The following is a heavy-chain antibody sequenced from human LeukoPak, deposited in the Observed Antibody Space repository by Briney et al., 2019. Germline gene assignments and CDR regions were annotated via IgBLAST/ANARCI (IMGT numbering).Heavy chain of an antibody. Sequence: GGSLRLSCAASGFTFSSYGMHWVRQAPGKGLEWVAFIRYDGSNKYYADSVKGRFTISRDNSKNTLYLQMNSLRADDTAVYYCAKGPLIAVADTTWDYWGQGTLVTVSS. CDR2: IRYDGSNK. CDR3: AKGPLIAVADTTWDY. V-gene: IGHV3-30*02. D-gene: IGHD6-19*01. J-gene: IGHJ4*02. CDR1: GFTFSSYG.